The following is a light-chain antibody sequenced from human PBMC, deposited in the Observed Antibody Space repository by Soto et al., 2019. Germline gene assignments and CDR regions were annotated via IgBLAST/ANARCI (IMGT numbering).Light chain of an antibody. V-gene: IGLV2-14*01. CDR3: GSYTGSNTLV. CDR1: SSDVGGYNY. J-gene: IGLJ3*02. Sequence: QSALTQPASMSGSPGQSITISCTGTSSDVGGYNYVSWYQQHPGKAPKLMIYAVSYRPSGVSNRFSASKSGSTASLTISGLQAEDEADYYCGSYTGSNTLVFGGGTKLTVL. CDR2: AVS.